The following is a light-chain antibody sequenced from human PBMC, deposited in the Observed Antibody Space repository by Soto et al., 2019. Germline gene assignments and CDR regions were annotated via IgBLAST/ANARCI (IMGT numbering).Light chain of an antibody. CDR2: EVS. V-gene: IGLV2-14*01. Sequence: QSVLTQPASVSGSPGQSITISCTGSSDDVGGYDYVSWYQQHPGKAPKLVIYEVSHRPSGISDRFSGSKSDTTASLTISGLEAEDEADYFCSSYTETHDVLLFGGGTKLTVL. CDR3: SSYTETHDVLL. J-gene: IGLJ2*01. CDR1: SDDVGGYDY.